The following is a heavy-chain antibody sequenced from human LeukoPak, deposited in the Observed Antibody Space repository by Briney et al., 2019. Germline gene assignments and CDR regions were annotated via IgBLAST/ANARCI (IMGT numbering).Heavy chain of an antibody. CDR3: ATLSAGYGEGSDY. Sequence: ASVKVSCKASGYTFTGYYMHWVRQAPGQGLEWMGWISPNSGGTNYAQKFQGRVTMTRDTSISTAYMELSRLRSDDTAVYYCATLSAGYGEGSDYWGQGTLVTVSS. J-gene: IGHJ4*02. D-gene: IGHD4-17*01. V-gene: IGHV1-2*02. CDR2: ISPNSGGT. CDR1: GYTFTGYY.